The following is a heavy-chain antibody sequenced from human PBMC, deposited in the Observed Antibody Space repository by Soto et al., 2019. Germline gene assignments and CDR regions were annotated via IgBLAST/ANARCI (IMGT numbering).Heavy chain of an antibody. Sequence: QVQLQESGPGLVKPSQTLSLTCSVSGGSITSGGFYWSWIRQHPEKGLEWIAYIFHSGSTDFNPSLKGRIIISADTSKNQFSLKLTSVTAADTAVYYCVRGGIAGNWFDTWGQGTLVTVSS. CDR2: IFHSGST. CDR3: VRGGIAGNWFDT. CDR1: GGSITSGGFY. J-gene: IGHJ5*02. D-gene: IGHD6-13*01. V-gene: IGHV4-31*03.